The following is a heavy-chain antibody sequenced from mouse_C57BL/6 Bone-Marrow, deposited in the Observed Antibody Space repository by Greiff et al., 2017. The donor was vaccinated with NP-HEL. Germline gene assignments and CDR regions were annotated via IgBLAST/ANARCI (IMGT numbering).Heavy chain of an antibody. Sequence: QVQLQQPGAELVKPGASVKLSCKASGYTFTSYWMQWVKQKPGQGLEWIGEIDPSDSYTNYNQKFKGKATLTVDTSSSTAYMQRSSLTSEDSAVYYCAMAEDFDYWGQGTTLTVSS. V-gene: IGHV1-50*01. J-gene: IGHJ2*01. CDR1: GYTFTSYW. CDR3: AMAEDFDY. D-gene: IGHD3-3*01. CDR2: IDPSDSYT.